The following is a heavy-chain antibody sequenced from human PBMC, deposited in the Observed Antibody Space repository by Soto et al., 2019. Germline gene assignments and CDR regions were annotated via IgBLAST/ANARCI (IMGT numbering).Heavy chain of an antibody. CDR1: GFTFSSYA. Sequence: QVQLVESGGGAVQPGRSLRLSCAASGFTFSSYAMHWVRQAPGKGLEWVAVISYDGSNKYYADSVKGRFTISRDNSKNTLYLQMNSLRAEDTAVYYCARDNWYVGIAAAYVLDYWGQGTLVTVSS. D-gene: IGHD6-13*01. V-gene: IGHV3-30-3*01. J-gene: IGHJ4*02. CDR3: ARDNWYVGIAAAYVLDY. CDR2: ISYDGSNK.